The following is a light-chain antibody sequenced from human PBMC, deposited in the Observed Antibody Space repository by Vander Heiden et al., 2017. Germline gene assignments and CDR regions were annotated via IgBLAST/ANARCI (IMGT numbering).Light chain of an antibody. CDR1: SSDIGGHND. Sequence: HSALTTPPSVCGSPGQRLTISCTGTSSDIGGHNDVSWYQQHPGKGPKLMIYDVTNRPSGVSNRFSGSKSGNTASLTISGLQAEDEANYYCSSYTSTTSLYVVFGGGTKLTVL. CDR3: SSYTSTTSLYVV. V-gene: IGLV2-14*03. CDR2: DVT. J-gene: IGLJ2*01.